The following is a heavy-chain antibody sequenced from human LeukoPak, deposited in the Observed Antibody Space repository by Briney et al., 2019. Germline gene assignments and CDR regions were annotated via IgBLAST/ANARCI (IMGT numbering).Heavy chain of an antibody. CDR3: ASTSSAYYYYMDV. V-gene: IGHV4-4*09. CDR2: IYTSGST. Sequence: SETLSLTCTVSGGSISSYYWSWIRQPPGKGLEWIGYIYTSGSTNYNPSLKSRVTISVDTSKTQFSLKLSSVTAADTAVYYCASTSSAYYYYMDVWGKGTTVTVSS. D-gene: IGHD2/OR15-2a*01. J-gene: IGHJ6*03. CDR1: GGSISSYY.